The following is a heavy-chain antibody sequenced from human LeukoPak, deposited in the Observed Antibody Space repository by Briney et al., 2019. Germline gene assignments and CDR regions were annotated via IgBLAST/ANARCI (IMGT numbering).Heavy chain of an antibody. V-gene: IGHV4-59*01. Sequence: SETLSLTCTVSGGSISSYYWSWIRQPPGEGLEWTGYIYYSGSTNYNPSLKSRVTISVDTSKNQFSLKLSSVTAADTAVYYCARFPYSSGADYWGQGTLVTVSS. D-gene: IGHD6-19*01. CDR1: GGSISSYY. CDR2: IYYSGST. CDR3: ARFPYSSGADY. J-gene: IGHJ4*02.